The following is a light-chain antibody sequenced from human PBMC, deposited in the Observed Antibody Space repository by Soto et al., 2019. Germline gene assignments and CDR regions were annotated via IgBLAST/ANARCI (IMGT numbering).Light chain of an antibody. J-gene: IGKJ4*01. Sequence: DIQMTQSPSSLSASVGDRVTITCRASQDIRSYLAWYQQKPGGAPKLLIYAASTLQSGVPSRFRGSGSGTDFTLTITSLQPEDFATYYYQMYNSSPPLTFGGGTKLEIK. V-gene: IGKV1-27*01. CDR3: QMYNSSPPLT. CDR2: AAS. CDR1: QDIRSY.